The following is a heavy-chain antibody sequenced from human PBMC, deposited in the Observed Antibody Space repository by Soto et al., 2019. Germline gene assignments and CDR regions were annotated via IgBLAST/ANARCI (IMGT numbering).Heavy chain of an antibody. CDR2: MNPNSGNT. Sequence: GASVKVSCKASGYAFTSYDINWVRQATGQGLEWMGWMNPNSGNTGYAQKFQGRVTMTRNTSISTAYMELSSLRSEDTAVYYCARARQGGTIFGVVIIQEAYYYYGMDVWGQGTTVTVSS. V-gene: IGHV1-8*01. J-gene: IGHJ6*02. CDR1: GYAFTSYD. D-gene: IGHD3-3*01. CDR3: ARARQGGTIFGVVIIQEAYYYYGMDV.